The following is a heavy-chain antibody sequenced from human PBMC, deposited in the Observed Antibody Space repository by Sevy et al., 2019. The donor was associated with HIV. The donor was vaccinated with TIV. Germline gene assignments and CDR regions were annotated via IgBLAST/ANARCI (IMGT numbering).Heavy chain of an antibody. CDR3: ARGLAALPGYYYGMDV. V-gene: IGHV3-30-3*01. CDR1: GFTFSSYG. Sequence: GGSLRLSCAASGFTFSSYGVNWVRQAPGKGLEWVVVISYDGNNRYYADSVKGRFTISRDNSKNTLYLQMNSLRADDTAVYYCARGLAALPGYYYGMDVWGLGTTVTVSS. D-gene: IGHD6-6*01. CDR2: ISYDGNNR. J-gene: IGHJ6*02.